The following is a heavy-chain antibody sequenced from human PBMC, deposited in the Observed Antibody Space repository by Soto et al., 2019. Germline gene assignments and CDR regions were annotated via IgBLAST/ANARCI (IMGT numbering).Heavy chain of an antibody. CDR3: ARADGSQIWYYFDY. CDR1: GYSISSGYY. Sequence: PSETLSLTCAVSGYSISSGYYWGWIRQPPGKGLEWIGSIYHSGSTYYNPSLKSRVTISVDTSKNQFSLKLSSVTAADTAVYYCARADGSQIWYYFDYWGQGTLVTVSS. D-gene: IGHD3-16*01. CDR2: IYHSGST. V-gene: IGHV4-38-2*01. J-gene: IGHJ4*02.